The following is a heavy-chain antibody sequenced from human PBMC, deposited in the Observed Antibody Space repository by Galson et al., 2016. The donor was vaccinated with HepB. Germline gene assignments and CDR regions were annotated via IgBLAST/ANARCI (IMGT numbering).Heavy chain of an antibody. CDR3: AQQPKGNTPVARAPTHNDF. D-gene: IGHD5-12*01. Sequence: SETLSLTCTVSGDPISDINYYWGWIRQAPGQGLEWIGTIYFSGATYYRPSLRSRITISIDTSKNQFSLKMTSMTAADTSFYYCAQQPKGNTPVARAPTHNDFWGQGILVTVSS. CDR1: GDPISDINYY. CDR2: IYFSGAT. J-gene: IGHJ4*02. V-gene: IGHV4-39*01.